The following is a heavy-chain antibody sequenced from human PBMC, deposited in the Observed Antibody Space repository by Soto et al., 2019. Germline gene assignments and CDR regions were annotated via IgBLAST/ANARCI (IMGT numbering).Heavy chain of an antibody. CDR3: ASSYSGYDWTYYAGMDV. Sequence: QVQLVQSGAEEKKPGASVKVSCKASGYTFTSYAMHWVRQAPGQRLEWMGWINAGNGNTKYSPKFQGRVTITRDTSASTAYRELSSLRSEDTAVYYCASSYSGYDWTYYAGMDVWGQGTTVTVSS. J-gene: IGHJ6*02. CDR1: GYTFTSYA. D-gene: IGHD5-12*01. V-gene: IGHV1-3*05. CDR2: INAGNGNT.